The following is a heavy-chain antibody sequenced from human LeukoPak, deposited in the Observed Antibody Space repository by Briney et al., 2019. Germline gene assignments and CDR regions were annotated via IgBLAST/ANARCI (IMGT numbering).Heavy chain of an antibody. CDR3: ARVGSGSYLDY. CDR2: IYYSGST. Sequence: SETLSLTCTVSGNSIRSYYWSWIRQPPGKGLEWIGYIYYSGSTNYNPSLKSRVTISVDTSKNQFSLKLSSVTAADTAVYYCARVGSGSYLDYWGQGTLVTVSS. D-gene: IGHD1-26*01. J-gene: IGHJ4*02. V-gene: IGHV4-59*01. CDR1: GNSIRSYY.